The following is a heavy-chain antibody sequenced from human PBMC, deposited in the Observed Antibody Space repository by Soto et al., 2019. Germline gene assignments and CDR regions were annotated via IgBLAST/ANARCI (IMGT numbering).Heavy chain of an antibody. J-gene: IGHJ4*02. D-gene: IGHD6-19*01. CDR2: ISGSGGSP. CDR3: ATEGTSGLYYFDY. Sequence: GGSLRLSCAASGFTFSNYAMNWVRQAPGKGLEWVSTISGSGGSPYYADSVKGRFTISRDNSRNTLYLQMNSLRAGDSAIYYCATEGTSGLYYFDYWGQGTLVTVSS. V-gene: IGHV3-23*01. CDR1: GFTFSNYA.